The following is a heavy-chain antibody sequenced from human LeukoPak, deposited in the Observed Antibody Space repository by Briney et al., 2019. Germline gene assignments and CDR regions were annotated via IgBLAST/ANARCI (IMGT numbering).Heavy chain of an antibody. Sequence: VASVKVSCKASGYTFTSYGISWVRPAPGQGLEWMGWISAYNGNTNYAQKLQGRVTMTTDTSTSTAYMELRSLRSDDTAVYYCARDREDSSGYYWREFDYWGQGTLVTVSS. J-gene: IGHJ4*02. CDR3: ARDREDSSGYYWREFDY. V-gene: IGHV1-18*01. D-gene: IGHD3-22*01. CDR1: GYTFTSYG. CDR2: ISAYNGNT.